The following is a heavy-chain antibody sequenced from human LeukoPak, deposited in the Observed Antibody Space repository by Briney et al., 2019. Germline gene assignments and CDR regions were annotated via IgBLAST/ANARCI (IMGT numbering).Heavy chain of an antibody. J-gene: IGHJ6*03. V-gene: IGHV1-2*02. CDR1: GYTFTGYY. D-gene: IGHD2-8*01. Sequence: ASVKVSCKASGYTFTGYYMHWVRQAPGQGLEWMGWINPNSGGTNYAPKFQGRVTMTRDTSISTAYMELSSLRSEDTAVYYCVTRGYCTNGVCYYYYMDVWGKGTTVTVSS. CDR3: VTRGYCTNGVCYYYYMDV. CDR2: INPNSGGT.